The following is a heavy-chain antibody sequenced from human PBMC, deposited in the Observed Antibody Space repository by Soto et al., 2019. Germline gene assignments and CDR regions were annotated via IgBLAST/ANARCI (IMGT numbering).Heavy chain of an antibody. CDR2: ISSSSSYI. CDR3: ASITGTTGYFDY. V-gene: IGHV3-21*01. D-gene: IGHD1-7*01. J-gene: IGHJ4*02. CDR1: GFTFSSYS. Sequence: GGSLRLSCAASGFTFSSYSMNWVRQAPGKGLEWVSSISSSSSYIYYADSVKGRFTISRDNAKNSLYLQMNSLRAEDTAVYYCASITGTTGYFDYWGQGTLVTVSS.